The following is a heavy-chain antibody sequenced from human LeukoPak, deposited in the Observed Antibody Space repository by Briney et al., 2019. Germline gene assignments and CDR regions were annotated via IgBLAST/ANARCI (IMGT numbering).Heavy chain of an antibody. V-gene: IGHV3-74*01. J-gene: IGHJ4*02. D-gene: IGHD2-8*01. CDR2: INSDGSSR. CDR1: GFTFSSYW. Sequence: PGGSLRLSCGASGFTFSSYWMHWVRQAPGRGLVWISRINSDGSSRSYADSVKGRFTISRDNAKNTLDLQMNSLRAEDTAVYYCTTDASTYCSNGVCYTGGNFDYWGQGTLVTVSS. CDR3: TTDASTYCSNGVCYTGGNFDY.